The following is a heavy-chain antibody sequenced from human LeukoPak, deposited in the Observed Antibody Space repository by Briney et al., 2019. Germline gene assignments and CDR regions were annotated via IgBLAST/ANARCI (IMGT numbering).Heavy chain of an antibody. J-gene: IGHJ4*02. CDR1: GFTFSSYA. V-gene: IGHV3-23*01. Sequence: GGSLRLSCAASGFTFSSYAMSWVRQVPGKGLEWVSAISGSGGSTYYADSVKGRFTISRDNSKNTLYLQMNSLGAEDTAVYYCAKEPYYDTYYFDYWGQGTLVTVSS. D-gene: IGHD3-9*01. CDR2: ISGSGGST. CDR3: AKEPYYDTYYFDY.